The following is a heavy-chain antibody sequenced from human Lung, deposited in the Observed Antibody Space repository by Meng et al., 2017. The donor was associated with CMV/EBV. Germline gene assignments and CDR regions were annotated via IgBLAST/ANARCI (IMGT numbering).Heavy chain of an antibody. J-gene: IGHJ5*02. CDR2: MNHNSGNT. CDR3: ARGQGPGWFDP. Sequence: ASXXVSCKASGYTFTSYDINWVRQATGQGLEWMGWMNHNSGNTGYSQKFQGRVTNTRNTSISTAYMELSSLRSEDTAVYYCARGQGPGWFDPWGQGTLVTVSS. V-gene: IGHV1-8*03. D-gene: IGHD1-14*01. CDR1: GYTFTSYD.